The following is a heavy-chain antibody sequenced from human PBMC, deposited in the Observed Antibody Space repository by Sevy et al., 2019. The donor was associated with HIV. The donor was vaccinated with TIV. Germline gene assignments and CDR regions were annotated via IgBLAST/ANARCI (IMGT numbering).Heavy chain of an antibody. V-gene: IGHV3-23*01. D-gene: IGHD6-13*01. CDR1: GFTFSRFG. J-gene: IGHJ4*02. CDR3: AKGRQLVSGRFWTYFDS. CDR2: VSGVVIPHTTQTT. Sequence: GGSLRLSCVASGFTFSRFGMTWVRQVPGKGLEWVSTVSGVVIPHTTQTTYYADSVKGRFTISRDNSKDSLFLQMNSLRAEDTAVYFCAKGRQLVSGRFWTYFDSWGQGILVTVSS.